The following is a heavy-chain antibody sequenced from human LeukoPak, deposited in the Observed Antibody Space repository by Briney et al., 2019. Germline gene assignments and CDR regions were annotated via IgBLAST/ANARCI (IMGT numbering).Heavy chain of an antibody. J-gene: IGHJ4*02. V-gene: IGHV1-2*04. D-gene: IGHD4-17*01. CDR1: GYTFTGYY. CDR3: ARRRILGDYIFDY. CDR2: INPNSGGA. Sequence: ASVKVSCKASGYTFTGYYMHWVRQAPGQGLEWMGWINPNSGGANYAQKFQGWVTMTRDTSISTAYMELSRLRSDDTAVYYCARRRILGDYIFDYWGQGTLVTVPS.